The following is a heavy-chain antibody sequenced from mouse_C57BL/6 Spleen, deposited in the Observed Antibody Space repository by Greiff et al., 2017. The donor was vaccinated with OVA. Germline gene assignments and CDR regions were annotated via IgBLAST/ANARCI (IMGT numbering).Heavy chain of an antibody. CDR3: AILYYGNPYYYAMDY. CDR1: GYTFTSYW. D-gene: IGHD2-1*01. Sequence: VQLQQPGAELVKPGASVKLSCKASGYTFTSYWMHWVKQRPGQGLEWIGMIHPNSGSTNYNEKFKSKATLTVDKASSTAYMQLSSLTSEDSAVYYCAILYYGNPYYYAMDYWGQGTSVTVSS. J-gene: IGHJ4*01. CDR2: IHPNSGST. V-gene: IGHV1-64*01.